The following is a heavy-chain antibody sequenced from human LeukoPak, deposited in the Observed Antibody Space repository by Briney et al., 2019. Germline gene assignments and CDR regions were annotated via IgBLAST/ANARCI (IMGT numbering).Heavy chain of an antibody. CDR1: GYTFSGYY. CDR2: MNPDSSAT. J-gene: IGHJ4*01. Sequence: GASVKVSCKTSGYTFSGYYMHWVRQAPGQGLEWMGLMNPDSSATNYEQKFQGRVSLTRYMSISTAYLELTSVTSDDTAVYYCARDGSGSGWYFFDYCGHGTLVSVSS. CDR3: ARDGSGSGWYFFDY. V-gene: IGHV1-2*02. D-gene: IGHD6-19*01.